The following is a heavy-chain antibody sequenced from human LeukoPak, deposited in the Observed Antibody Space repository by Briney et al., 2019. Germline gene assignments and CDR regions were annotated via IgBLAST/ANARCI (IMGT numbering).Heavy chain of an antibody. CDR2: ISYAVGNT. CDR3: AKGSYYDSSGSFYFDY. CDR1: GFTFSNHV. J-gene: IGHJ4*02. D-gene: IGHD3-22*01. Sequence: GGSLRLSCAASGFTFSNHVMNWVRQAPGKGLEWVSSISYAVGNTYYADSVKGRFTISRDNSKNTLYLQMDSLRAEDTAVYYCAKGSYYDSSGSFYFDYWGQGTLVTVSS. V-gene: IGHV3-23*01.